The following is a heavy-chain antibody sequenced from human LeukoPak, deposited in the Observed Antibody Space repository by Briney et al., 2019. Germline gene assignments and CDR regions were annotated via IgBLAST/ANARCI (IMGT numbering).Heavy chain of an antibody. V-gene: IGHV3-33*01. CDR1: GFTFSSYG. D-gene: IGHD2-21*01. CDR2: IWYDGSNK. CDR3: ARDGGDYGMDV. J-gene: IGHJ6*02. Sequence: PGGSLRLSCAASGFTFSSYGMHWVRQAPGKGLEWVAVIWYDGSNKYYADSVKGRFTISRDNSKNTLYLQMNSLRAEDTAVYYCARDGGDYGMDVWGQGTTVTLSS.